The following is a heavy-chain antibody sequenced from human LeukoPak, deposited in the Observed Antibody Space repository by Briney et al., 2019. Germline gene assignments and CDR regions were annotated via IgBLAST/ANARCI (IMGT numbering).Heavy chain of an antibody. CDR3: ATGQDYCDRSGYFDY. Sequence: SETLSLTCTVSGGSISSYYWSWIRQPPGKGLEWIGYIYYSGSTNYNPSLKSRVTISVDTSKNQFSLKLSSVTAADTAVYYCATGQDYCDRSGYFDYWGQGTLVTVSS. D-gene: IGHD3-22*01. J-gene: IGHJ4*02. V-gene: IGHV4-59*01. CDR2: IYYSGST. CDR1: GGSISSYY.